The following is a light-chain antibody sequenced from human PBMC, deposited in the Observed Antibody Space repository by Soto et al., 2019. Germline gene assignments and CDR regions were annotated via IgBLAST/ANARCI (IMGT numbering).Light chain of an antibody. J-gene: IGKJ1*01. CDR1: QSVSNY. CDR2: GAS. Sequence: LAPGERATLSCRASQSVSNYLVWYQQKPGHAPRLLISGASSRATGIPDRFSGSGSGTEFTLTIRRLEPEDFAVYYCQQYGGSPQTFGQGTKV. CDR3: QQYGGSPQT. V-gene: IGKV3-20*01.